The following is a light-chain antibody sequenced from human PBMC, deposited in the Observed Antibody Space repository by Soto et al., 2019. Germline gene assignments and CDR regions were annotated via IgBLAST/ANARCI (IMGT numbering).Light chain of an antibody. V-gene: IGLV2-11*01. Sequence: QSVLTQPRSVSGSPGQSVTISCTGTSSDVGGYNYVSWYQQYPGKAPKLMIYDVNKRPSGVPDRFSGSKSGNTASLTISGLQAEDEADYYCCSYAGSNWVFGGGTQLTVL. CDR2: DVN. J-gene: IGLJ3*02. CDR3: CSYAGSNWV. CDR1: SSDVGGYNY.